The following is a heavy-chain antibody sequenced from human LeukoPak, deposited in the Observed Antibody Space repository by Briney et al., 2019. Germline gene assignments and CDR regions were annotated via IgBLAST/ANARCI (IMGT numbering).Heavy chain of an antibody. CDR2: IFYSGSP. Sequence: SETQSLTCTVSGGSISSTSYYWGWIRQPPGKGLEWIGSIFYSGSPYYNPSLKSRVTISVDTSKNQFSLKLTSVTAADTAMYYCARLKGVPAADYWGQGTLVTVSS. J-gene: IGHJ4*02. D-gene: IGHD2-2*01. CDR1: GGSISSTSYY. CDR3: ARLKGVPAADY. V-gene: IGHV4-39*01.